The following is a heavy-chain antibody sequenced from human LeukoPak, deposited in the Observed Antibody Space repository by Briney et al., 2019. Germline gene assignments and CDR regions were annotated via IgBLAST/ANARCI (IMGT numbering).Heavy chain of an antibody. V-gene: IGHV3-13*01. CDR3: VRGGIQVCGIDEIDY. J-gene: IGHJ4*02. Sequence: GGSLRLSCAASGFTFRSYDMHWVRQVTGKGLEWVSAVGISGDTYYAGSVKGRFTISRENAKDSLYLQMNSLTAGDTAVYYCVRGGIQVCGIDEIDYWGQGTLVTVSS. D-gene: IGHD2-15*01. CDR2: VGISGDT. CDR1: GFTFRSYD.